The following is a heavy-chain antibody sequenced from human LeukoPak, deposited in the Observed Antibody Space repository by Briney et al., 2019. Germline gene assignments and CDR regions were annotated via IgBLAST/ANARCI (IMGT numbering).Heavy chain of an antibody. Sequence: GGSLRLSCAASGFTLSSYAMSWVRQAPGKGLEWVSTIDVTTGGSYYADSAKGRFTISRDTFQNTLYLQLNSLRVDDTAVYYCAKVNYYQPYFWGQGTLVTVSS. D-gene: IGHD2-2*01. J-gene: IGHJ4*02. CDR3: AKVNYYQPYF. CDR1: GFTLSSYA. V-gene: IGHV3-23*01. CDR2: IDVTTGGS.